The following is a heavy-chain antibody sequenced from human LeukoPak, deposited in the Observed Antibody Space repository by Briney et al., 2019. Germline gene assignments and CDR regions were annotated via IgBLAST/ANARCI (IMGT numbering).Heavy chain of an antibody. CDR2: ISAYNGNT. J-gene: IGHJ4*02. CDR3: ARDPLKTFFYERRGQTSLEH. D-gene: IGHD2/OR15-2a*01. Sequence: ASVKVSCKASGYTFTSYGISWVRQAPGQGLEWMGWISAYNGNTNYAQKLQGRVTMTTDTSTSTAYMELRSLRSDDTAVYYCARDPLKTFFYERRGQTSLEHWGQGTLVT. V-gene: IGHV1-18*01. CDR1: GYTFTSYG.